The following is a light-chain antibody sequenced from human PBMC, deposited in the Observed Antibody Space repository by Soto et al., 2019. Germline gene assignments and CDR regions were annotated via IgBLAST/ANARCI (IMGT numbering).Light chain of an antibody. CDR3: SSYTSSSTLV. CDR1: SSDVGGYNY. CDR2: DVS. V-gene: IGLV2-14*01. J-gene: IGLJ2*01. Sequence: QSVLTQPASVSGSPGQSITISCTGTSSDVGGYNYVSWYQQHPGKAPKLMIYDVSNRPSGVSNRFSGSKSGNTASLTISGRQAEDEADYYFSSYTSSSTLVFGGGTKVTVL.